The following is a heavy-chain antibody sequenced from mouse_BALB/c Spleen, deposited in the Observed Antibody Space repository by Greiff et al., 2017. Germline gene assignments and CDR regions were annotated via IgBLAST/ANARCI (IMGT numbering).Heavy chain of an antibody. CDR3: ARLIYYDYEYYAMDY. V-gene: IGHV14-3*02. Sequence: EVQLVESGAELVKPGASVKLSCTASGFNIKDTYMHWVKQRPEQGLEWIGRIDPANGNTKYDPKFQGKATITADTSSNTAYLQLSSLTSEDTAVYYCARLIYYDYEYYAMDYWGQGTSVTVSS. J-gene: IGHJ4*01. D-gene: IGHD2-4*01. CDR2: IDPANGNT. CDR1: GFNIKDTY.